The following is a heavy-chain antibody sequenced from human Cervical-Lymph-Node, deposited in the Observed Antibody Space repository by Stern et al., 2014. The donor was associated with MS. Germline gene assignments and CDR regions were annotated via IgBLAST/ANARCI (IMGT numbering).Heavy chain of an antibody. Sequence: EVQLVQSGGGLVQPGRSLRLSCTASGFTFRDYTMSWFRQAPGKGLEWVGFIRGKAYHGTTESSASVKGRIIISRDDSKSIAYLQMNSLRTEDTAVYYCTRVPLYDFWSDSYTGRPFDYWGQGTLVTVSS. V-gene: IGHV3-49*03. CDR2: IRGKAYHGTT. CDR3: TRVPLYDFWSDSYTGRPFDY. D-gene: IGHD3-3*01. J-gene: IGHJ4*02. CDR1: GFTFRDYT.